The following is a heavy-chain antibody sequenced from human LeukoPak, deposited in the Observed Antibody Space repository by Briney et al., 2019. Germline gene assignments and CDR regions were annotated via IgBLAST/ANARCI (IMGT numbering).Heavy chain of an antibody. D-gene: IGHD6-13*01. J-gene: IGHJ4*02. V-gene: IGHV1-69*04. Sequence: ASVKVSCKASGGTFGSSGLSWVRQAPGQGLEWMGRIIPILAIANYAQKFQGRITITADKSTGTAYMELRSLRSDDTAVYYCARVLGIAAAPDYWGQGTLVTVSS. CDR1: GGTFGSSG. CDR3: ARVLGIAAAPDY. CDR2: IIPILAIA.